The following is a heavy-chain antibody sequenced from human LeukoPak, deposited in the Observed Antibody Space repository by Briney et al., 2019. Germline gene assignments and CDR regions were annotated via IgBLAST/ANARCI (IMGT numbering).Heavy chain of an antibody. J-gene: IGHJ2*01. CDR2: INTNSGNP. Sequence: ASVKVSCKASGYTLVSYAMNWLRQAPGQGLEWIGWINTNSGNPTYAQGSTGRFVFSLDTSVSTAYLQISSLEAEDTAVYYCARDRYYYDSSGYRYFDLWGRGTLVTVSS. CDR1: GYTLVSYA. D-gene: IGHD3-22*01. CDR3: ARDRYYYDSSGYRYFDL. V-gene: IGHV7-4-1*02.